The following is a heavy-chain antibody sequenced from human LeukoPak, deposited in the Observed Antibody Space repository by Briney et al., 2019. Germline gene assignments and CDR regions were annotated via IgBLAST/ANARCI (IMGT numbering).Heavy chain of an antibody. CDR1: GFTVSSNY. D-gene: IGHD6-19*01. CDR2: IYYSGST. J-gene: IGHJ6*02. Sequence: PGGSLRLSCAASGFTVSSNYMSWVRQPPGKGLEWIGYIYYSGSTNYNPSLKSRVTISVDTSKNQFSLKLSSVTAADTAVYYCARDEVAVAGPYYYYYGMDVWGQGTTVTVSS. V-gene: IGHV4-59*02. CDR3: ARDEVAVAGPYYYYYGMDV.